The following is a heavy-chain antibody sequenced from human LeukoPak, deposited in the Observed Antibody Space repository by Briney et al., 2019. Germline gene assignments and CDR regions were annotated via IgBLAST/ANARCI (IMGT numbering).Heavy chain of an antibody. V-gene: IGHV4-34*01. J-gene: IGHJ4*02. CDR2: INHSGST. CDR1: GGSFSGYY. CDR3: ARVEGKNYYDSSGYCFDY. D-gene: IGHD3-22*01. Sequence: SETLSLTCAVYGGSFSGYYWSWIRQPPGKGLEWIGEINHSGSTNYNPSLKSRVTISVDTSKNQFSLKLSSVTAADTAVYYCARVEGKNYYDSSGYCFDYWGQGTLVTVSS.